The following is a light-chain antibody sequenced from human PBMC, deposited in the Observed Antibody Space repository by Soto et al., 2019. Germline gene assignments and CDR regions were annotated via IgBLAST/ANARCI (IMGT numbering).Light chain of an antibody. V-gene: IGLV2-14*03. J-gene: IGLJ1*01. CDR1: SSDVGSYIF. CDR3: VSYTTSASYV. Sequence: QSALTQPASVSGSPGQWITISCTGTSSDVGSYIFVSWYRQRPGKAPRLMIYDINNRPSGVSSRSSGSKSGNAASLTISGLEAEDEADYYCVSYTTSASYVFGTGTKVTVL. CDR2: DIN.